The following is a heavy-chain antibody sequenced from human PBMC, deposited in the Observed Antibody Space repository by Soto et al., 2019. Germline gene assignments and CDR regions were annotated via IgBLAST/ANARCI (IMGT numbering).Heavy chain of an antibody. V-gene: IGHV1-18*01. D-gene: IGHD5-18*01. CDR1: GYTFTNFE. CDR3: ARDSGYNYGYFRWFDP. Sequence: ASVKVSCKASGYTFTNFEISWVRQAPGQGLEWMGWISPYNGNTKYAQKVQDRVTISVDTSKNQFSLKLSSVTAADTAFYYCARDSGYNYGYFRWFDPWGQGTLVTVSS. CDR2: ISPYNGNT. J-gene: IGHJ5*02.